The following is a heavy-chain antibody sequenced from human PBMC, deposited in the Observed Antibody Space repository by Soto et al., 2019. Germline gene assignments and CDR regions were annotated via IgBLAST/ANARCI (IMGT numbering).Heavy chain of an antibody. CDR1: GFTFSTYG. Sequence: QVQLVESGGGVVQPGRSLRLSCAASGFTFSTYGMHWVRQAPGKGLEWVAGMWYDGSNKYYADSVKGRFTISRDNSKNTLYLQMNSLRAVDTAVYYCARDGWVVVAGLDYWGQGTLVTVSS. V-gene: IGHV3-33*01. J-gene: IGHJ4*02. D-gene: IGHD2-15*01. CDR3: ARDGWVVVAGLDY. CDR2: MWYDGSNK.